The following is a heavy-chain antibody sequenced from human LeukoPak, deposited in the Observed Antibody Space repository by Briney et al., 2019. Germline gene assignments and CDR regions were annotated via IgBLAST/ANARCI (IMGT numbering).Heavy chain of an antibody. CDR3: ARKGYSGYLTYYYYGMDV. CDR1: GFTFSSYS. J-gene: IGHJ6*02. CDR2: ISSSSSYI. Sequence: PGGSLRLSCAASGFTFSSYSMNWVRQAPGKGLEWVSSISSSSSYIYYADSVKGRFTISRDNAKNSLYLQMNSLRAEDTAVYYCARKGYSGYLTYYYYGMDVWGQGTTVTVSS. V-gene: IGHV3-21*04. D-gene: IGHD5-12*01.